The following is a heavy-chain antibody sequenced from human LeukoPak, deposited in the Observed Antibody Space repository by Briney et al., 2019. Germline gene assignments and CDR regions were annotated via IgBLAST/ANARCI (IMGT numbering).Heavy chain of an antibody. D-gene: IGHD4-17*01. CDR3: AKDGLDYVYYYGMDV. J-gene: IGHJ6*02. Sequence: SGGSLRLSCAASGFTFSSYAMSWVRQAPGKGLEWVSAISGSGGTTYYAGSVKGRFTISRDNSKNTLYLQMNSLRAEDTAVYYCAKDGLDYVYYYGMDVWGQGTTVTVSS. V-gene: IGHV3-23*01. CDR1: GFTFSSYA. CDR2: ISGSGGTT.